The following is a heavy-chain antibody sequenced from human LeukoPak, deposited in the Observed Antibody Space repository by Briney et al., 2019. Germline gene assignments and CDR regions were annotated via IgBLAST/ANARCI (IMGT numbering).Heavy chain of an antibody. J-gene: IGHJ4*02. CDR1: GFTFSSYA. V-gene: IGHV3-30-3*01. D-gene: IGHD4-17*01. CDR2: ISYDGSNK. CDR3: ARDQDYGDYGPPDY. Sequence: PGGSLRLSCAASGFTFSSYAMHWVRQAPGKGLEWVAVISYDGSNKYYADSVKGRFTISRDNSKITLYLQMNSLRAEDTAVYYCARDQDYGDYGPPDYWGQGTLVTVSS.